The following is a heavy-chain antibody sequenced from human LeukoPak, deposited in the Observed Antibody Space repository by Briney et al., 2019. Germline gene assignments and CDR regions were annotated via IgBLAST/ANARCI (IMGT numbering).Heavy chain of an antibody. D-gene: IGHD3-3*01. CDR2: IKPDGSDE. Sequence: PGGSLRLSCAASGFTSSSHWMSWVRQAPGKGLEWVATIKPDGSDENYVDSVKGRFTISRDNAKNSLHLQMSSLRVEDTALYYCVTGGHYSGSWGQGSLVTVSS. CDR1: GFTSSSHW. CDR3: VTGGHYSGS. V-gene: IGHV3-7*01. J-gene: IGHJ4*02.